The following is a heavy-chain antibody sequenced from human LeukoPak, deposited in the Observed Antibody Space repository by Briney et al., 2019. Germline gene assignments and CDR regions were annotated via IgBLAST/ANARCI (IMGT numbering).Heavy chain of an antibody. CDR2: IYSGGST. D-gene: IGHD6-13*01. CDR3: ARSRGSSWPPYYYYGMDV. Sequence: GGSLRLSCAASGFTVSSIYMSWVRQAPGKGLGWVSVIYSGGSTYYADSVKGRFTISRDNSKNTLYLQMNSLRAEDTAAYYCARSRGSSWPPYYYYGMDVWGQGTTVTVSS. CDR1: GFTVSSIY. J-gene: IGHJ6*02. V-gene: IGHV3-66*01.